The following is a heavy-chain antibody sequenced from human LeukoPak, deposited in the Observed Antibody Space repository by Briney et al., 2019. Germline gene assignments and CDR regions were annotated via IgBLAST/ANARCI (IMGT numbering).Heavy chain of an antibody. CDR1: GFIFSNYC. J-gene: IGHJ4*02. CDR3: ARVGYCSSTSGYAVDY. CDR2: INYDGSST. V-gene: IGHV3-74*01. Sequence: PGGSLGLSCAASGFIFSNYCMHWVRQAPGKGLECVSHINYDGSSTTYADSVKGRFTISRDNAKNTQYLQMNSLRAEDTAVYYCARVGYCSSTSGYAVDYWGQGTLVTLSS. D-gene: IGHD2-2*03.